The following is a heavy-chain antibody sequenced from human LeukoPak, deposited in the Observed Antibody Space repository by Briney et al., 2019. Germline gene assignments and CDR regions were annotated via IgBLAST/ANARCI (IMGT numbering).Heavy chain of an antibody. D-gene: IGHD4/OR15-4a*01. J-gene: IGHJ3*02. CDR1: GGSFSGYY. CDR2: INHSGST. Sequence: SETLSLTCAVYGGSFSGYYWSWIRQPPGKGLEWIGEINHSGSTNYNPSLQCRVTISMDTSKNQFSLELSSVTAADTAVYYCARDQGLLDAFDIWGQGTLVTVSS. CDR3: ARDQGLLDAFDI. V-gene: IGHV4-34*01.